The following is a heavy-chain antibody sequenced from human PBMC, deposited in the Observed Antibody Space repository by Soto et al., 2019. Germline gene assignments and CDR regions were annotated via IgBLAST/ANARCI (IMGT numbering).Heavy chain of an antibody. CDR2: ISYDGSNK. Sequence: QVQLVESGGGVVQPGRSLRLSCAASGFTFSSYGMHWVRQAPGKGLEWVAVISYDGSNKYYADSVKGRFTISRDNFKNTLYLQMNSLRAEDTAVYYCAKKTGYCSGGSCYEYFQHWGQGTLVTVSS. J-gene: IGHJ1*01. CDR3: AKKTGYCSGGSCYEYFQH. V-gene: IGHV3-30*18. CDR1: GFTFSSYG. D-gene: IGHD2-15*01.